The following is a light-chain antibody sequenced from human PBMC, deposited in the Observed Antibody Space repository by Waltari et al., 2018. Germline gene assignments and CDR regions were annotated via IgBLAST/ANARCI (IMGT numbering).Light chain of an antibody. V-gene: IGKV4-1*01. CDR3: QQYYDSPLT. CDR2: WAS. J-gene: IGKJ4*01. CDR1: ESVLVSSRNKNH. Sequence: DIVMTQSPDSLAVSLGERATINCKSSESVLVSSRNKNHLAWYQQKPGHPPKLLLYWASTRESGVPDRFSGSGSGTDFTLTISSLQAEDVAIYYCQQYYDSPLTFGGGTKVEIK.